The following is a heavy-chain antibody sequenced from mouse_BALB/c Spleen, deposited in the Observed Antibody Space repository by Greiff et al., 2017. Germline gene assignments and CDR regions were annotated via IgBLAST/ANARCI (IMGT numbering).Heavy chain of an antibody. J-gene: IGHJ1*01. CDR2: ISSGGSYT. D-gene: IGHD1-1*01. CDR3: ARDPFITTVVAKYFDV. V-gene: IGHV5-6*01. CDR1: GFTFSSYG. Sequence: EVKLVESGGDLVKPGGSLKLSCAASGFTFSSYGMSWVRQTPDKRLEWVATISSGGSYTYYPDSVKGRFTISRDNAKNTLYPQMSSLKSEDTAMYYCARDPFITTVVAKYFDVWGAGTTVTVSS.